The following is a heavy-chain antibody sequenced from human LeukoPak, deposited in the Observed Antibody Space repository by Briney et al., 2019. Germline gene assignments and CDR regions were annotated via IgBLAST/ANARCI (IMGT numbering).Heavy chain of an antibody. CDR1: GYTFTNNY. CDR2: INPSGGST. Sequence: ASVTVSCRASGYTFTNNYMHWGRQAPGQGLERMGIINPSGGSTNYAQKFQGRVTMTRDTSTSTVYMELSSLRSEDTAVYYCARDAPSGWYLDYWGQGTLVTDSS. CDR3: ARDAPSGWYLDY. J-gene: IGHJ4*02. V-gene: IGHV1-46*01. D-gene: IGHD6-19*01.